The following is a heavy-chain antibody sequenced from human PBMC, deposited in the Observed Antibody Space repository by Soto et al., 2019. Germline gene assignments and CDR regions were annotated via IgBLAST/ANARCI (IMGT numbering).Heavy chain of an antibody. J-gene: IGHJ4*02. CDR1: GFTFSSYW. D-gene: IGHD1-26*01. V-gene: IGHV3-74*01. Sequence: EVQLVESGGGLVQPGGSLRVSCAASGFTFSSYWMHWVRQAPGKGLVWVSRINSDGSSTNYADFVKGRFPISRDNAKNTLYLQMNSLRVEDTAVYYCSRVGGSTWHWGQGTLVTVSS. CDR3: SRVGGSTWH. CDR2: INSDGSST.